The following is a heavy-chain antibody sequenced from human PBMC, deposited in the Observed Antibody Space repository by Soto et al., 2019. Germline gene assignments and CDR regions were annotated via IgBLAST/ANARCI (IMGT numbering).Heavy chain of an antibody. Sequence: GGSVRLSCAASGFTFSSYSMNWVRQAPGKGLEWVSYISSSSSTIYYADSVKGRFTISRDNAKNSLYLQMNSLRDEDTAVYYCARDRCSGGSCYPSYYYYGMDVWGQGTTVTVSS. V-gene: IGHV3-48*02. CDR2: ISSSSSTI. J-gene: IGHJ6*02. D-gene: IGHD2-15*01. CDR3: ARDRCSGGSCYPSYYYYGMDV. CDR1: GFTFSSYS.